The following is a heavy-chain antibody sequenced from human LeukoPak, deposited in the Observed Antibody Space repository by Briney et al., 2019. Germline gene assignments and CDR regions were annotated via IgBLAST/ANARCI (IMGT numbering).Heavy chain of an antibody. CDR2: IKHDGSEQ. CDR1: GFTFTSYW. V-gene: IGHV3-7*01. Sequence: GGSLRLPCAASGFTFTSYWMSWMRQAPGKGLQWVANIKHDGSEQYYVDSVKGRFTISRDNAKNSLYLQMNSLGVEDTAVYYCKSGGAAPGRFDYWGQGALVTVSS. J-gene: IGHJ4*02. CDR3: KSGGAAPGRFDY. D-gene: IGHD6-13*01.